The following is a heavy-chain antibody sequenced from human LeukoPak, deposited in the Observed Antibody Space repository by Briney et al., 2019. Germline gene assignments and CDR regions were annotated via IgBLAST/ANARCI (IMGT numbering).Heavy chain of an antibody. D-gene: IGHD3-3*01. CDR3: ARDMADFWSGSQFDY. CDR2: IKQDGSEK. V-gene: IGHV3-7*01. J-gene: IGHJ4*02. Sequence: GGSLRLSCAASGFTFSSYWMSWVRQAPGKGLEWVANIKQDGSEKYYVDSVKGRFTISRDNAKNSLYLQTNSLRAEDTAVYYCARDMADFWSGSQFDYWGQGALVTVSS. CDR1: GFTFSSYW.